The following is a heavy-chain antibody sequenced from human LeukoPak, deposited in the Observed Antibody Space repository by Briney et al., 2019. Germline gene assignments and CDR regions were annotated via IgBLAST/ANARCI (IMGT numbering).Heavy chain of an antibody. J-gene: IGHJ6*03. D-gene: IGHD6-13*01. Sequence: ASVNVSSKASGYTFTSYGISWVRQAPGQGLEWMGWISAYNGNTNYAQKLQGRVTMTTDTSTSTAYMELRSLRSDDTAVYYCARLLHRQLVRAYYYYMDVWGKGTTVTVSS. CDR1: GYTFTSYG. V-gene: IGHV1-18*01. CDR3: ARLLHRQLVRAYYYYMDV. CDR2: ISAYNGNT.